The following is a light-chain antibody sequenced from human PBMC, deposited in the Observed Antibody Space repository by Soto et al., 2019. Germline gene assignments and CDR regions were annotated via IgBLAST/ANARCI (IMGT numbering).Light chain of an antibody. CDR2: VAS. J-gene: IGKJ3*01. V-gene: IGKV1-33*01. CDR1: QDISNY. CDR3: QQYDNLPLS. Sequence: DIQMTQSPSSLSASVGDRVTITCQASQDISNYLNWYQQKPGKAPKLVISVASNLETGAPSRFSGSGSGTDFTFTISSLQPEDIGTYFCQQYDNLPLSFGPGTTVDI.